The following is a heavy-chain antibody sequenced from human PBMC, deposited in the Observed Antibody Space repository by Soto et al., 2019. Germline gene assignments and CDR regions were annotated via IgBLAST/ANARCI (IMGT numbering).Heavy chain of an antibody. J-gene: IGHJ3*02. V-gene: IGHV3-23*01. CDR2: ISGSGGST. CDR3: SGLRRWVGATSDRAFDI. D-gene: IGHD1-26*01. CDR1: GFTLSSYA. Sequence: GGALKLSCATPGFTLSSYAMSLVRPAPGKGLEWVSAISGSGGSTYYADSVKGRFTISRDNSKNTVFLQMNSLRADDTAVYYCSGLRRWVGATSDRAFDIWGQGTMVTVSS.